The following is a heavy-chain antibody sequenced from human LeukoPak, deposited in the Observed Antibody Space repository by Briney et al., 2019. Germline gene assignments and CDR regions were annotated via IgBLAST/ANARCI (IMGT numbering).Heavy chain of an antibody. CDR3: AKDALEALDY. CDR1: GFTFSSYG. J-gene: IGHJ4*02. CDR2: IRYDGTNK. Sequence: GGSLRLSCAASGFTFSSYGMHWVRQAPGKGLEWVAFIRYDGTNKYYTDSVKGRFTISRDNSKSTLYLQMNSLRAEDTAVYFCAKDALEALDYWGQGALVTVSS. V-gene: IGHV3-30*02.